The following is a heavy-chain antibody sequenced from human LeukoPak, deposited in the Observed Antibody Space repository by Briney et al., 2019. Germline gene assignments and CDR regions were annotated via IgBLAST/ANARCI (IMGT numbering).Heavy chain of an antibody. CDR3: ARRIAAAGTGFDY. CDR2: IIPIFGTA. J-gene: IGHJ4*02. CDR1: GGTFSSYA. D-gene: IGHD6-13*01. V-gene: IGHV1-69*13. Sequence: GASVKVSCKASGGTFSSYAISWVRQAPGQGLEWMGGIIPIFGTANYAQKFQGRVTITADESTSTAYMELSSLRSEDTAVYYCARRIAAAGTGFDYWGQGTLVTVSS.